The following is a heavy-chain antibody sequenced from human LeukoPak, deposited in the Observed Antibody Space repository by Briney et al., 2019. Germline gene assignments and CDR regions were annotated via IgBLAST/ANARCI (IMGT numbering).Heavy chain of an antibody. Sequence: QAGGSLRLSCAASGFTFSSYAMSWVRQAPGKRLEWVSAISGSGGSTYYADSVKGRFTISRDNSKNTLYLQMNSLRAEDTAVYYCAKDSLTYYYGSGSYVGGDAFDIWGQGTMVTVSS. J-gene: IGHJ3*02. CDR3: AKDSLTYYYGSGSYVGGDAFDI. CDR1: GFTFSSYA. CDR2: ISGSGGST. V-gene: IGHV3-23*01. D-gene: IGHD3-10*01.